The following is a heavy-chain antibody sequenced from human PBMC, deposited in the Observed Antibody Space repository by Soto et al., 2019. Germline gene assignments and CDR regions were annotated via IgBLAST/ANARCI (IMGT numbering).Heavy chain of an antibody. CDR2: VYYTGTT. V-gene: IGHV4-59*08. D-gene: IGHD3-22*01. CDR3: ARLGGYYQSLDT. J-gene: IGHJ5*02. CDR1: GGSIDSYY. Sequence: QVQLQESGPGLVKPSETLPLTCTVSGGSIDSYYWTWIRQPPGKGLEWIGYVYYTGTTTYSPSLKSRVTISVDTSMNQISLKLSSVTAADTAFYYCARLGGYYQSLDTWGQGTLVTVSS.